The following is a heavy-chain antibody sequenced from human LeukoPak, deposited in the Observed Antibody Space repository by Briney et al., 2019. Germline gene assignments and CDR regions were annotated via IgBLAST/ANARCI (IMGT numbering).Heavy chain of an antibody. V-gene: IGHV3-30*18. CDR2: ISYDGSNK. CDR1: GFTFSSYG. CDR3: AKDQGELRYFDWLFRANWFDP. Sequence: GGSLRLSCAASGFTFSSYGMHWVRQAPGKGLEWVAVISYDGSNKYYADSVKGRFTISRDNSKNTLYLQMNSLRAEDTAVYYCAKDQGELRYFDWLFRANWFDPWGQGTLVTVSS. J-gene: IGHJ5*02. D-gene: IGHD3-9*01.